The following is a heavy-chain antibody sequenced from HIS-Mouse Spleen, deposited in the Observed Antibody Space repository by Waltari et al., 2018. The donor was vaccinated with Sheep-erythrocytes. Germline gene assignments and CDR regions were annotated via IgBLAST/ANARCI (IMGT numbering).Heavy chain of an antibody. CDR2: IGTAGDT. D-gene: IGHD1-26*01. CDR1: GFTFSSYD. Sequence: EVQLVESGGGLVQPGGSLRLSCAASGFTFSSYDMHWVRQATGKGLEWVSAIGTAGDTCYPGSVKGRFTISRENAKNSLYLQMYSLRAGDTAVYYCARANSGSYDDAFDIWGQGTMVTVSS. CDR3: ARANSGSYDDAFDI. J-gene: IGHJ3*02. V-gene: IGHV3-13*01.